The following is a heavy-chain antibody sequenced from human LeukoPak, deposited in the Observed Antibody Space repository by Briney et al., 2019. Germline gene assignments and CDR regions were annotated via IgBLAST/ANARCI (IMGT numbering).Heavy chain of an antibody. D-gene: IGHD3-10*01. CDR3: ARDPYGSGSNWFDP. Sequence: SVKVSCKASGGTFSSYAISWVRQAPGQGLEWMGGIIPIFGTANYAQKFQGRVTITADKSTSTAYMELSSLRSEDTAVYYCARDPYGSGSNWFDPWGQGTLVAVSS. CDR1: GGTFSSYA. J-gene: IGHJ5*02. V-gene: IGHV1-69*06. CDR2: IIPIFGTA.